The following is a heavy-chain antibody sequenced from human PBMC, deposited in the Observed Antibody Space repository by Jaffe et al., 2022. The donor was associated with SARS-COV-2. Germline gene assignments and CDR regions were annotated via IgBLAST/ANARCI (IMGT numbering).Heavy chain of an antibody. D-gene: IGHD3-22*01. J-gene: IGHJ4*02. CDR3: AKKGSSGSQGVYYFDY. CDR2: ISGSGGST. CDR1: GFTFSSYA. V-gene: IGHV3-23*01. Sequence: EVQLLESGGGLVQPGGSLRLSCAASGFTFSSYAMSWVRQAPGKGLEWVSAISGSGGSTYYADSVKGRFTISRDNSKNTLYLQMNSLRAEDTAVYYCAKKGSSGSQGVYYFDYWGQGTLVTVSS.